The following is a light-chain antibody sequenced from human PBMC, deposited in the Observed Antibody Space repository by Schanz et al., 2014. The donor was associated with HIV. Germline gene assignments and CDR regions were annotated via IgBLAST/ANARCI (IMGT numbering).Light chain of an antibody. Sequence: QSVLTQPASVSGSPGQSITISCTGTSSDVGGYNYVSWHQQHPGKAPKLMIYDVSNRPSGVSNRFSGSKSGNTASLTISGLQAEDEADYYCSSYTSSTTYVFETGTKLTVL. CDR2: DVS. J-gene: IGLJ1*01. CDR1: SSDVGGYNY. CDR3: SSYTSSTTYV. V-gene: IGLV2-14*03.